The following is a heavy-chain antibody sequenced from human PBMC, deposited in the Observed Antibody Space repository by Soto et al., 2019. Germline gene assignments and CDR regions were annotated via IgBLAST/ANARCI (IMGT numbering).Heavy chain of an antibody. CDR1: GDSISNNY. Sequence: SETLSLTCAVSGDSISNNYWSWIRQPPGKGLEWIGYIYYSGSTNYNPSLKSRVTISVDTSKNQFSLKLSSVTAADTAVYYCARGIQLWSYYFDYWGQGTLVTVSS. CDR2: IYYSGST. V-gene: IGHV4-59*01. CDR3: ARGIQLWSYYFDY. D-gene: IGHD5-18*01. J-gene: IGHJ4*02.